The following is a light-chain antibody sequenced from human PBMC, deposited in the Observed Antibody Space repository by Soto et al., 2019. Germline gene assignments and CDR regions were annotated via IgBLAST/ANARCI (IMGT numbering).Light chain of an antibody. CDR2: GAS. CDR3: QQYGSSPRIT. Sequence: ESVVTQFPCTLFLSPGERATLSCRASQSVSSSYLAWYQQKPGQAPRLLIYGASSRATGIPDRFSGSGSGTDFTLTISRLEPEDFAVYYCQQYGSSPRITFGQGTRLE. CDR1: QSVSSSY. V-gene: IGKV3-20*01. J-gene: IGKJ5*01.